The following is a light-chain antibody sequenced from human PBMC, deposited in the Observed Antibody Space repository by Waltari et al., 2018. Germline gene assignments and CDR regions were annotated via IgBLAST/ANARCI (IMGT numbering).Light chain of an antibody. V-gene: IGKV3-15*01. Sequence: EIEMTQSPATLSVSPGQRATLPCRASQSVSSNLAWYQQKPGQAPRLLLYGASTRATGIPARFSGSGSGTEFTLTISSLQSEDFAVYYCQQYNNWPRGTFGQGTKVEIK. CDR3: QQYNNWPRGT. CDR2: GAS. J-gene: IGKJ1*01. CDR1: QSVSSN.